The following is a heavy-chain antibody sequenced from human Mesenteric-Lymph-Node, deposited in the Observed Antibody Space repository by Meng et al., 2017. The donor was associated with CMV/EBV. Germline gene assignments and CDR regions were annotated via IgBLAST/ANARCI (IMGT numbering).Heavy chain of an antibody. CDR1: GHSLSSGCPY. CDR3: AREKQRVPDFYFDY. J-gene: IGHJ4*02. Sequence: SGHSLSSGCPYWCSIRQHPGKGLQWIGYIYFSGSTYYNPSLKSRVIISLDTSKTQFSLKVSSVTAADTAVYYCAREKQRVPDFYFDYWGQGALVTVSS. D-gene: IGHD6-25*01. V-gene: IGHV4-31*02. CDR2: IYFSGST.